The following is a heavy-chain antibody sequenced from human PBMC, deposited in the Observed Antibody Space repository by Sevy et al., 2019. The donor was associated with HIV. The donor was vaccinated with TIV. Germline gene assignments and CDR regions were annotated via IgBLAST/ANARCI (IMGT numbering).Heavy chain of an antibody. CDR3: ARDSMPTVQGNIITPYYYGMDL. J-gene: IGHJ6*02. D-gene: IGHD3-10*01. CDR2: ISGDNGNT. Sequence: ASVKVSCKASGYTFISYGISWVRQAPGQGLEWMGWISGDNGNTISAQNLQGRVTMSTDTSTSTAYMELRSLRSDDTAMYYCARDSMPTVQGNIITPYYYGMDLWGQGTTVTVSS. V-gene: IGHV1-18*01. CDR1: GYTFISYG.